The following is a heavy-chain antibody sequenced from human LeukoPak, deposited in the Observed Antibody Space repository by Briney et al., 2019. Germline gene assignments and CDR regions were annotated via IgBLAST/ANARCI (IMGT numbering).Heavy chain of an antibody. CDR2: IYSGGST. J-gene: IGHJ6*02. V-gene: IGHV3-66*01. CDR1: GFTVSSNY. Sequence: GGSLRLSCAAAGFTVSSNYMSWVRQAPGKGLEWVSVIYSGGSTYYADSVKGRFTISRDNSKNTLYLQMNSLRAEDTAVYYCARVEYYYGMDVWGQGTTVTVSS. CDR3: ARVEYYYGMDV.